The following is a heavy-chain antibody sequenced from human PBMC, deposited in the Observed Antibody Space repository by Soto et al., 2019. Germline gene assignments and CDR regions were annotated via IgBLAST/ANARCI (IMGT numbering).Heavy chain of an antibody. CDR2: INLGGGGT. CDR3: ARTPPYYYDSSGYYPFDDY. CDR1: GYSFINNA. Sequence: ASVKVTCKASGYSFINNARYWVRQAPGQRLEWMGWINLGGGGTNYAQKFQGRVTMTRDTSISTAYMELSRLRSDDTAVYYCARTPPYYYDSSGYYPFDDYWGQGTLVTVSS. D-gene: IGHD3-22*01. J-gene: IGHJ4*02. V-gene: IGHV1-2*02.